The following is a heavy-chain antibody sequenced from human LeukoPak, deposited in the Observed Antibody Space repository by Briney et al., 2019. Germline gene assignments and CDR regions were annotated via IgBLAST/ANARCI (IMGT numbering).Heavy chain of an antibody. CDR3: ARDRCSSISCFALDY. V-gene: IGHV3-48*03. J-gene: IGHJ4*02. CDR1: GFTFSSYE. Sequence: GGSLRLSCAASGFTFSSYEMHWVRQAPGKGLEWVSYISSSGSTIYYADSVKGRFTISRDNAKNSLYLQMNSLRAEDTAVYYCARDRCSSISCFALDYWGQGTLVTVSS. D-gene: IGHD2-2*01. CDR2: ISSSGSTI.